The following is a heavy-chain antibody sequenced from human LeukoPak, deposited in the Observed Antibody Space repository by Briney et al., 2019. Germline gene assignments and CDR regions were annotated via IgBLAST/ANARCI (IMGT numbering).Heavy chain of an antibody. J-gene: IGHJ4*02. Sequence: GASVKVSCKASGYTFTSYYMHWVRRAPGQGLEWMGITNPNGGGTNYAQKFQGRVTMTRDTSTSTVYMELSSLRSEDTAVYYCARVDSSGYYSFDYWGQGTLVTVSS. V-gene: IGHV1-46*01. CDR2: TNPNGGGT. CDR1: GYTFTSYY. CDR3: ARVDSSGYYSFDY. D-gene: IGHD3-22*01.